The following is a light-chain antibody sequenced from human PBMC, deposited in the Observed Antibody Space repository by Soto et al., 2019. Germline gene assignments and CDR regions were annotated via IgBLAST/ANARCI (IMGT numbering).Light chain of an antibody. CDR3: QQYNSWPPIT. CDR1: ESVSRN. CDR2: DAS. V-gene: IGKV3-15*01. J-gene: IGKJ5*01. Sequence: EVVMTQSTSTLSASSGERATLSCRASESVSRNLAWYQQKPVQAPRLLIYDASTRATGIPDRFSGGGSGTEFTLTISSLQSEDFVVYYGQQYNSWPPITFGQGTRLEIK.